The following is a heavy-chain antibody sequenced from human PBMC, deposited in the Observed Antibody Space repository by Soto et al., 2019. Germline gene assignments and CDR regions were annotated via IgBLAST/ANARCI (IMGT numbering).Heavy chain of an antibody. CDR1: GYSCTSYW. Sequence: VESLQISSQGSGYSCTSYWIGWVRQMPGKGLEWMGIIYPGDSDTRYSPSFQGQFTISADKSISTAYLQWSSLKASDTAMYYCARPGSSSWYSCDYWGQGTLVTVSS. V-gene: IGHV5-51*01. D-gene: IGHD6-13*01. CDR3: ARPGSSSWYSCDY. CDR2: IYPGDSDT. J-gene: IGHJ4*02.